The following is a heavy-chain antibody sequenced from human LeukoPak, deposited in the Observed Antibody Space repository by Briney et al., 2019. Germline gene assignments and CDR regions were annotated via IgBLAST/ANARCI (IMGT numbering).Heavy chain of an antibody. D-gene: IGHD6-19*01. V-gene: IGHV4-38-2*02. Sequence: SETLSLTCTVSGYSISSGYYWGWIRQPPGKGLEWIGSIYHSGSTYYNPSLKSRVTISVDTSKNQFSLKLSSVTAADTAVYYCARGGDQWLVKYWGQGTLVTVSS. J-gene: IGHJ4*02. CDR3: ARGGDQWLVKY. CDR2: IYHSGST. CDR1: GYSISSGYY.